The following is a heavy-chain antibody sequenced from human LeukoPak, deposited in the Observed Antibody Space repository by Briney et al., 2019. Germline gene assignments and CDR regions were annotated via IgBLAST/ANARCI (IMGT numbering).Heavy chain of an antibody. CDR1: GGTFSSYA. D-gene: IGHD3-10*01. Sequence: SVKVSCKASGGTFSSYAISWVRQAPGQGLEWMGGIIPIFGTANYAQKFQGRVTITAGKSTSTAYMELSSLRSEDTAVYYCARPGGVWFGESWDNWFDPWGQGTLVTVSS. J-gene: IGHJ5*02. V-gene: IGHV1-69*06. CDR3: ARPGGVWFGESWDNWFDP. CDR2: IIPIFGTA.